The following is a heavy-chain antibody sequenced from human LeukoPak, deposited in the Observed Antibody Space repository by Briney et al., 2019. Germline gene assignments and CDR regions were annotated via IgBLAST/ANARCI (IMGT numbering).Heavy chain of an antibody. CDR3: AKSYDSSGYYYGGEYYFDY. V-gene: IGHV3-23*01. D-gene: IGHD3-22*01. J-gene: IGHJ4*02. Sequence: GGSLRLSCAASGFTFSSYAMSWVRQAPGKGLEWVSAISGSGGSTYYADSVKGRFTISRDNSKNTLYLQMNSLRAEDTAVYYCAKSYDSSGYYYGGEYYFDYWDQGTLVTVSS. CDR1: GFTFSSYA. CDR2: ISGSGGST.